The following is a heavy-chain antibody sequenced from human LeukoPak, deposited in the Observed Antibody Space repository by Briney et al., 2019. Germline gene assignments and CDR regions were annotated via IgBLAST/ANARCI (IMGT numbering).Heavy chain of an antibody. CDR1: GYTFTSYG. Sequence: ASVKVSCKASGYTFTSYGICWVRQAPGQGLEWMGWISAYNGNTNYAQKLQGRVTMTTDTSTSTAYMELRSLRSDDTAVYYCAIVGATQFMYYFDYWGQGTLVTVSS. V-gene: IGHV1-18*01. J-gene: IGHJ4*02. CDR2: ISAYNGNT. CDR3: AIVGATQFMYYFDY. D-gene: IGHD1-26*01.